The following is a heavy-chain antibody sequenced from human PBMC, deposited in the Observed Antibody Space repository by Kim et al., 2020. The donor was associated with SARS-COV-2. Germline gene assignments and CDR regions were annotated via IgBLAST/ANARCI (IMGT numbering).Heavy chain of an antibody. CDR3: AKGDCSSASCYTTDS. CDR2: VSGSGDST. J-gene: IGHJ5*01. D-gene: IGHD2-2*01. Sequence: GGSLRLSCAASGFTFSTYAMTWVRQAPGKGLEWVSTVSGSGDSTHYADSVKGRFTIYRDTSKDTLYLRMISLRAEDTAVYYCAKGDCSSASCYTTDSWGRGALVTVS. CDR1: GFTFSTYA. V-gene: IGHV3-23*01.